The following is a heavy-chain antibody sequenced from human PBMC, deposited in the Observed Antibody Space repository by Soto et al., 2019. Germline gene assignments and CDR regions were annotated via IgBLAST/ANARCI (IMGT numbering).Heavy chain of an antibody. D-gene: IGHD2-2*01. CDR1: GGSISSGGYY. V-gene: IGHV4-31*03. CDR2: IYYSGST. Sequence: SETLSLTCTVSGGSISSGGYYWSWIRQHPGKGLEWIGYIYYSGSTYYNPSLKSRVTISVDTSKNQFSLKLSSVTAADTAVYYCARSTAKYCSSTSCYEDYWGQGTLVTVSS. CDR3: ARSTAKYCSSTSCYEDY. J-gene: IGHJ4*02.